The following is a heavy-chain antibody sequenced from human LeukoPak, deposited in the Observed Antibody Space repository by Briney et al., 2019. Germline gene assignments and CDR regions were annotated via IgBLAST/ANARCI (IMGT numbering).Heavy chain of an antibody. CDR3: ARGGIAAAFDY. Sequence: SETLSLTCAVSGGSISSYYWSWIRQPPGKGLEWIGYIYHSGSTKYNPSLKSRVTISVDTSKNQFSLKLSSVTAADTAVYYCARGGIAAAFDYWGQGTLVTVSS. V-gene: IGHV4-59*12. CDR1: GGSISSYY. CDR2: IYHSGST. J-gene: IGHJ4*02. D-gene: IGHD6-13*01.